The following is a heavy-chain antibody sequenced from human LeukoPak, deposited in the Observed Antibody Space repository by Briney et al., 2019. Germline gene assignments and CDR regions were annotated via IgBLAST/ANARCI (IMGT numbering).Heavy chain of an antibody. CDR3: VRSRGAGPGAHFDY. J-gene: IGHJ4*02. CDR2: ITNGGGAT. V-gene: IGHV3-23*01. CDR1: GFTFSRYA. D-gene: IGHD6-19*01. Sequence: PGGSLRLSCAASGFTFSRYAMTWVRQAPGKGLEWVSGITNGGGATYFADSVKGRFTISRDNSKNTLDLQMTSLSAEDTAVYYCVRSRGAGPGAHFDYWGQGTLVTVSS.